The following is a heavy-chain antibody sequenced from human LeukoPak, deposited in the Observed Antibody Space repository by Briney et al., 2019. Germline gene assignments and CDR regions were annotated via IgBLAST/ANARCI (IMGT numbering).Heavy chain of an antibody. V-gene: IGHV3-30*03. D-gene: IGHD4/OR15-4a*01. Sequence: GGSLRLSCAASGFTFSSYGMHWVRQAPGKGLEWVAVISYDGSNKYYADSVKGRFTISRDNSKNTMFLQMNSLRAEDTAVYYCARDGRLTTFDYWGQGTLVTVSS. CDR2: ISYDGSNK. J-gene: IGHJ4*02. CDR1: GFTFSSYG. CDR3: ARDGRLTTFDY.